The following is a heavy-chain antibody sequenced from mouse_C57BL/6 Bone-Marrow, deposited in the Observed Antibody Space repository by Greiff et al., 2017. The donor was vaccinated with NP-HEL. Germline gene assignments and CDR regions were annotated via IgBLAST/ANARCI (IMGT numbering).Heavy chain of an antibody. J-gene: IGHJ2*01. CDR3: ARGDYGSSYGY. CDR1: GYTFTNYW. Sequence: QVQLQHSGAELVRPGTSVKMSCKASGYTFTNYWIGWAKQRPGHGLEWIGDIYPGGGYTNYNEKFKGKATLTADKSSSTAYMQFSSLTSEDSAIYYCARGDYGSSYGYWGQGTTLTVSS. D-gene: IGHD1-1*01. CDR2: IYPGGGYT. V-gene: IGHV1-63*01.